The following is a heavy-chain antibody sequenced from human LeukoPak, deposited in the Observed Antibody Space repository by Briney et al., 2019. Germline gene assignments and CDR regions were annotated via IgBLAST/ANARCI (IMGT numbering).Heavy chain of an antibody. CDR3: ARGPDLGIVVVPAATHYFDY. J-gene: IGHJ4*02. CDR2: INHSGST. CDR1: GGSFSGYY. V-gene: IGHV4-34*01. D-gene: IGHD2-2*01. Sequence: SETLSLTCAVYGGSFSGYYWSWIRQPPGKGLEWIGEINHSGSTNYSPSLKSRVTISVDTSKNQFSLKLSSVTAADTAVYYCARGPDLGIVVVPAATHYFDYWGQGTLVTVSS.